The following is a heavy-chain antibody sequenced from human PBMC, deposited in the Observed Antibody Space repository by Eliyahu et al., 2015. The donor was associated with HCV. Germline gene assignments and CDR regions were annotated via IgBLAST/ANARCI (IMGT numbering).Heavy chain of an antibody. Sequence: QLQLQESGPGLVKPSETLSLTCTVSGGSISXXSYYWGWIRQPPGKGLEWIGGIYYSGSTYYNPSLKSRVTISVDTSKNQFSLKLSSVTAADTAVYYCARLKLVPDNHDAFDIWGQGTMVTVSS. CDR3: ARLKLVPDNHDAFDI. D-gene: IGHD6-13*01. V-gene: IGHV4-39*01. CDR2: IYYSGST. CDR1: GGSISXXSYY. J-gene: IGHJ3*02.